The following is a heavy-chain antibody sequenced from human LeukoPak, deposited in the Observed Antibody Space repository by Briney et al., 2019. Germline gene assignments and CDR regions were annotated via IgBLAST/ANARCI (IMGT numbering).Heavy chain of an antibody. V-gene: IGHV4-59*01. CDR2: IYYSGST. J-gene: IGHJ6*02. Sequence: SETLSHTCTVSGGSISSYYWSWIRQPPGKGLEWIGYIYYSGSTNYNPSLKSRVTISVDTSKNQFSLKLSSVTAADTAVYYCASGMDFWSGYYPIDYYGMDVWGQGTTVTVSS. D-gene: IGHD3-3*01. CDR3: ASGMDFWSGYYPIDYYGMDV. CDR1: GGSISSYY.